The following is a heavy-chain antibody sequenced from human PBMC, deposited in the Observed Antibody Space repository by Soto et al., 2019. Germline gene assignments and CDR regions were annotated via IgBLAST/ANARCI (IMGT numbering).Heavy chain of an antibody. D-gene: IGHD3-10*02. CDR1: GGSMKNFF. Sequence: QVQLQESSPGLVKPSETLSLTCTVSGGSMKNFFWSWIRQPPGKGLEWIGYIPYSGGPTYTPSLKSRVSIEIDTSRNQFSLRLTSVTTADTAVYYCAASEVGLISVLGTWGQGTQVTVSS. CDR2: IPYSGGP. J-gene: IGHJ5*02. CDR3: AASEVGLISVLGT. V-gene: IGHV4-59*01.